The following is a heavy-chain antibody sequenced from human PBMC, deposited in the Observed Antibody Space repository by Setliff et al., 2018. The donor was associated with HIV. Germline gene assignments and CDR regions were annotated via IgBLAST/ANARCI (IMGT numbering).Heavy chain of an antibody. Sequence: ASVKVSCKASGYTFIDYFIHWVRQAPGQGLEWMGWISPDNGNTNYVQKLQGRVTITTDTSTSTAYMELRSLRSDDTAVYYCARPLGYGYDYWGQGTLVTVSS. D-gene: IGHD5-18*01. J-gene: IGHJ4*02. CDR3: ARPLGYGYDY. CDR2: ISPDNGNT. V-gene: IGHV1-18*04. CDR1: GYTFIDYF.